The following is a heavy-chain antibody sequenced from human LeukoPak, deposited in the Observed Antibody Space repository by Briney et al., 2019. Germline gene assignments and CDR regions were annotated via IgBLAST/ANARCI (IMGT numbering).Heavy chain of an antibody. Sequence: SETLSLTCSVSGGSISSYYWNWIRQPPGKGLEWIGYIYYSGSTNYNPSLKSRVTISVDTSKNQFSLKLSSVTAADTAVYYCARGSRDGYTMGDYRGQGTLVTVSS. J-gene: IGHJ4*02. V-gene: IGHV4-59*01. CDR1: GGSISSYY. D-gene: IGHD5-24*01. CDR2: IYYSGST. CDR3: ARGSRDGYTMGDY.